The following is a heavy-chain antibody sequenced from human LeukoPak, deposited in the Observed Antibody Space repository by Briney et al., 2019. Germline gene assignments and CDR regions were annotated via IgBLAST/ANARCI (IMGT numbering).Heavy chain of an antibody. CDR1: GFAFGDYA. D-gene: IGHD5-18*01. V-gene: IGHV3-49*04. J-gene: IGHJ6*02. CDR3: TRGPIQLWIHNAMDV. CDR2: IRSKAYGGTI. Sequence: GGSLRLSCTTSGFAFGDYAMSWVRQAPGKGLEWVGFIRSKAYGGTIEYAASVKGRFTISRDDSKSIAYLQMNSLKIEDTALYYCTRGPIQLWIHNAMDVWGQGTTVTVSS.